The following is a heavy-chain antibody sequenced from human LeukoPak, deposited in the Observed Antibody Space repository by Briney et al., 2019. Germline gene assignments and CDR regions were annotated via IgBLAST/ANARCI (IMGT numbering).Heavy chain of an antibody. CDR3: ARVVVGDRGYNWFDP. CDR1: GYSITSGYY. J-gene: IGHJ5*02. CDR2: IYHSGRT. D-gene: IGHD2-15*01. V-gene: IGHV4-38-2*01. Sequence: PSETLSLTCAVSGYSITSGYYWGWIRQPPGKGLEWIGSIYHSGRTYYNPSLKSRVTISVDTSKNQFSLKLSSVTAADTAVYYCARVVVGDRGYNWFDPWGQGTLVTVSS.